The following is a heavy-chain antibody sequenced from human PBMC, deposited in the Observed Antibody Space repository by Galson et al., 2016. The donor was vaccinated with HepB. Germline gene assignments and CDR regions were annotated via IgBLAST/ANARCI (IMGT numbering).Heavy chain of an antibody. J-gene: IGHJ4*02. CDR1: GYTFTTYA. V-gene: IGHV1-3*01. Sequence: SVKVSCKASGYTFTTYAMHWVRQAPGQRLEWMGWINPANGDTKYSQNFQGSLTFTRDTSATTVYMELSSLRSEDTAMFYCVRESIVVVPAVLGGGYFDYWGQGTLVTVSS. CDR3: VRESIVVVPAVLGGGYFDY. D-gene: IGHD2-2*01. CDR2: INPANGDT.